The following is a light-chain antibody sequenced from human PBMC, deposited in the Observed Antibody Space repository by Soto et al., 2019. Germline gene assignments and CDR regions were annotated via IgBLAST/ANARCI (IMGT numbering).Light chain of an antibody. CDR1: PSVNTF. CDR2: DAS. CDR3: QQRSNWPPIT. J-gene: IGKJ5*01. V-gene: IGKV3-11*01. Sequence: ELVLPQSPATLSLSPGARATLSCRASPSVNTFLVWYQQRPGQAPRLLIYDASHRAAGIPARFSGIGFGTDFTLTISSLEPEDAAVYYCQQRSNWPPITFGQGTRLEIK.